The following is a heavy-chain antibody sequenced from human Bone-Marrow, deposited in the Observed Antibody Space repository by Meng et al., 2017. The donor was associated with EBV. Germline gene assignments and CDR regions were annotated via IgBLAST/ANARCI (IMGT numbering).Heavy chain of an antibody. CDR1: GYTFTSYV. J-gene: IGHJ4*02. D-gene: IGHD2-2*01. CDR2: ISAYNGDT. CDR3: ARENGKYCSSTSCLPDY. Sequence: QGQLVQAGVEVKKPWLSVKVSCKASGYTFTSYVISWVRQAPGQGLEWMGWISAYNGDTNYAQKLQGRVTMTTDTSTSTAYMELRSLRSDDTAVYYCARENGKYCSSTSCLPDYWGQGTLVTVSS. V-gene: IGHV1-18*01.